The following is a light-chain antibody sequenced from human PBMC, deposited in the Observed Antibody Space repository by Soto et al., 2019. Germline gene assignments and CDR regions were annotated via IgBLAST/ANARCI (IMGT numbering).Light chain of an antibody. CDR1: SSNIGTTT. V-gene: IGLV1-44*01. CDR3: TSWDDGLIGPV. CDR2: TNS. J-gene: IGLJ2*01. Sequence: QSVLTQPPSASGTPGQSVIISCSGSSSNIGTTTVNWYQQLPGTAPRLLIYTNSQRAPGVPDRFSGSASGTSASLAISGLQSDDEDEFFCTSWDDGLIGPVFGGGTKLTVL.